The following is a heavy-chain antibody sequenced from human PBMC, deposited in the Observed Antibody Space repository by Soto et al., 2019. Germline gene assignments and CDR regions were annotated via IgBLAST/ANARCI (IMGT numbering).Heavy chain of an antibody. CDR1: GYSFTSYW. D-gene: IGHD4-4*01. CDR3: ARRNSYYYYGMDV. CDR2: IDPSDSYT. V-gene: IGHV5-10-1*01. Sequence: SLKISCKGSGYSFTSYWISWVRQMPGKGLEWMGRIDPSDSYTNYSPSFQGYVTISADKSISTAYLQWSSLKASDTAMYYCARRNSYYYYGMDVWGQGTTVTVSS. J-gene: IGHJ6*02.